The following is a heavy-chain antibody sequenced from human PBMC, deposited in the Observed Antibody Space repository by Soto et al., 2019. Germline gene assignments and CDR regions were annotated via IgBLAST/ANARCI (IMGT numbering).Heavy chain of an antibody. D-gene: IGHD7-27*01. V-gene: IGHV1-3*01. J-gene: IGHJ4*02. CDR3: ARGSVKLGTDDPNFDY. Sequence: ASVKVSCKASGYTFTSYAMHWVRQAPGQRLEWMGWINAGNGNTKYSQKFQGRVTITRDTSASTAYMELSSLRSEDTAVYYCARGSVKLGTDDPNFDYWGQGTLVTVSS. CDR2: INAGNGNT. CDR1: GYTFTSYA.